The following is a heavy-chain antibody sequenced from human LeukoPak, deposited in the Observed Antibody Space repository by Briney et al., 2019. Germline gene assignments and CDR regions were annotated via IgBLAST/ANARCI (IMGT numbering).Heavy chain of an antibody. J-gene: IGHJ4*02. Sequence: PGGSLRLSCAASGFTFSSYGMHWVRQAPGKGLEWVAVISYDGSNKYYADSVKGRFTISRDNSKNTLYLQMNGLRAEDTAVYYCAKGQGSSGWYFDYWGQGTLVTVSS. V-gene: IGHV3-30*18. CDR1: GFTFSSYG. D-gene: IGHD6-19*01. CDR3: AKGQGSSGWYFDY. CDR2: ISYDGSNK.